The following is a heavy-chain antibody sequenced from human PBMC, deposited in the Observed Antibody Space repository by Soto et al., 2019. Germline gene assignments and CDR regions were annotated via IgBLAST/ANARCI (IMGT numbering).Heavy chain of an antibody. Sequence: SETLSLTCTVSGGSISSGGYYWSWIRQRPGKGLEWIGNIYYSGSTSYNPSLKSRFTISLDTSQNQFSLKVSSVTVADTAVYYCAKTYSRSWNWFDPWGQGTLVTVSS. CDR1: GGSISSGGYY. D-gene: IGHD6-13*01. V-gene: IGHV4-31*03. CDR3: AKTYSRSWNWFDP. CDR2: IYYSGST. J-gene: IGHJ5*02.